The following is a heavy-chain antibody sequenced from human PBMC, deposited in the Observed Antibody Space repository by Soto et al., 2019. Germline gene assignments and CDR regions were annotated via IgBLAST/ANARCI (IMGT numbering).Heavy chain of an antibody. V-gene: IGHV3-66*01. Sequence: EVQLVESGGGLVQPGGSLRLSCAVSGFTVSTNYMSWIRQAPGKGLEWVSVVYSGGSTYYADSVKGRFTISRDSSKNTLYLQMNSLRAEDTAVYYCARGPHIVVRYERFDIWGQGTMVTVSS. CDR2: VYSGGST. CDR1: GFTVSTNY. D-gene: IGHD3-22*01. CDR3: ARGPHIVVRYERFDI. J-gene: IGHJ3*02.